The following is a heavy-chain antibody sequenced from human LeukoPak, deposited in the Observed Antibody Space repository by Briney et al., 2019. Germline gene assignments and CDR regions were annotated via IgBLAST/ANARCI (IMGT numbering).Heavy chain of an antibody. CDR1: GFTFSSYS. D-gene: IGHD3-22*01. CDR2: ISSSSSTI. CDR3: ARGAWYYYDSSGYYGHFDY. V-gene: IGHV3-48*04. Sequence: GGSLRLSCAASGFTFSSYSMNWVRQAPGKGLEWVSYISSSSSTIYYADSVKGRFTISRDNAKNSLYLQMNSLRAEDTAVYYCARGAWYYYDSSGYYGHFDYWGQGTLVTVSS. J-gene: IGHJ4*02.